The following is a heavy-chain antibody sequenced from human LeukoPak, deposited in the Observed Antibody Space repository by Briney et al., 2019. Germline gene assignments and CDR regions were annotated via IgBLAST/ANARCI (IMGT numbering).Heavy chain of an antibody. J-gene: IGHJ4*02. V-gene: IGHV3-7*01. CDR1: GFTFTNYS. Sequence: GGSLRLSCVASGFTFTNYSMSWVRQVPGKGLEWVANIKQDGSEELYADSVRGRYTISRDNAKNSLYLQMNSLRAEDTAVYHCARGYSYGLAPFDYWGQGTLVSVSS. D-gene: IGHD5-18*01. CDR3: ARGYSYGLAPFDY. CDR2: IKQDGSEE.